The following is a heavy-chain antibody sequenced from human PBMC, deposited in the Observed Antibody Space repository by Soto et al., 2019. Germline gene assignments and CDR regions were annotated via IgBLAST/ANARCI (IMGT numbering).Heavy chain of an antibody. CDR3: ARYYFDTGGYSNWFDP. CDR2: INTYNGNT. D-gene: IGHD3-22*01. Sequence: ASVKVSCKASGYTFTNYGISWVRQAPGQGLEWMGWINTYNGNTNHAQKLQGRVTMTTDTSTSTAYMELRSLRSAADTAVYYCARYYFDTGGYSNWFDPWGQGTLVTVSS. V-gene: IGHV1-18*01. CDR1: GYTFTNYG. J-gene: IGHJ5*02.